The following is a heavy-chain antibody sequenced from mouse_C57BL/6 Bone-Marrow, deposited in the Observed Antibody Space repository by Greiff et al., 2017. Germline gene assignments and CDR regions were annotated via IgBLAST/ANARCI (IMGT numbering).Heavy chain of an antibody. Sequence: EVHLVESGEGLVKPGGSLKLSCAASGFTFSSYAMSWVRQTPEKRLEWVAYISSGGDYIYYADTVKGRFTISRDNARNTLYLQMSSLKSEDTAMYYCTREGGYYSNYVGAMDYWGQGTSVTVSS. D-gene: IGHD2-5*01. J-gene: IGHJ4*01. CDR1: GFTFSSYA. CDR2: ISSGGDYI. CDR3: TREGGYYSNYVGAMDY. V-gene: IGHV5-9-1*02.